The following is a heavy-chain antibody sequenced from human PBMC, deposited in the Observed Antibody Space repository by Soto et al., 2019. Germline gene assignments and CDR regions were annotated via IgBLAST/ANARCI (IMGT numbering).Heavy chain of an antibody. CDR1: GFTVSNTY. CDR3: TRVPTGP. CDR2: IYSGGST. J-gene: IGHJ5*02. Sequence: GGSLRLSCAASGFTVSNTYMTWVRQAPGKGPDWVSLIYSGGSTSYADSVRGRFTISRDNSRNTLYLQMNSLRAEDTAIYYCTRVPTGPWGRGTLVTVSS. V-gene: IGHV3-53*01.